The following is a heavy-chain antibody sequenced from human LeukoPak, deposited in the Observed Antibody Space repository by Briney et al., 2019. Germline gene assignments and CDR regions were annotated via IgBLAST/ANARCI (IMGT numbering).Heavy chain of an antibody. D-gene: IGHD2-2*01. J-gene: IGHJ3*02. Sequence: GGSLRLSCAASGFTFSTYSMNWVRQAPGKGLEWVSSISSSSGYIYYADSVKGRFTISRDNAKNSLYLQMNSLRAEDTAVYYCAGGSLLWSAFDIWGQGTMVTVSS. CDR1: GFTFSTYS. CDR3: AGGSLLWSAFDI. V-gene: IGHV3-21*01. CDR2: ISSSSGYI.